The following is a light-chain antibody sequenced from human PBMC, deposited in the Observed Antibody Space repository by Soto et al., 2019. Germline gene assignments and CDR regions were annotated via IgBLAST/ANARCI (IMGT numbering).Light chain of an antibody. CDR3: SSSTSSSTPYVV. CDR2: EVS. V-gene: IGLV2-14*01. Sequence: QSALTQPASVSGSPGQSITISCTGTSSDVGGYNYVSWYQQHPGKAPKLMIYEVSNRPSGVSNRFSGSKSGNTASLTISGLQAEDEAEYDYSSSTSSSTPYVVFGGGTKLTVL. J-gene: IGLJ2*01. CDR1: SSDVGGYNY.